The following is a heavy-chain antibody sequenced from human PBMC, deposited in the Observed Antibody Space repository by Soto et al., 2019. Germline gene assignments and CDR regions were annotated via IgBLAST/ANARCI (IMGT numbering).Heavy chain of an antibody. J-gene: IGHJ5*02. Sequence: SETLSLTCTVSGGSISSYYWSWIRQPPGKGLEWIGYIYYSGSTNYNPSLKSRVTISVDTSKNQFSLKLSSVTAADTAVYYCAREISCSGGSCYGVHEVNWFDPWGQGTLVTVSS. D-gene: IGHD2-15*01. CDR2: IYYSGST. CDR1: GGSISSYY. V-gene: IGHV4-59*01. CDR3: AREISCSGGSCYGVHEVNWFDP.